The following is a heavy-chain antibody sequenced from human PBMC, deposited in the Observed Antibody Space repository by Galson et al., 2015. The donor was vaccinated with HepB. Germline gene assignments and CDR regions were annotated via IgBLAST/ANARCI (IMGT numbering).Heavy chain of an antibody. Sequence: LSLTCIVSGGSVSSGNSYWTWIRQPPGMGLEWIGYISYSGSTSYNPSLKSRVTISLATSRNQFSLKLTSVTTTDTAVYYCARDPLTGGSYFDYWGQGNLVTVSS. CDR3: ARDPLTGGSYFDY. J-gene: IGHJ4*02. V-gene: IGHV4-61*01. CDR2: ISYSGST. CDR1: GGSVSSGNSY. D-gene: IGHD2-8*02.